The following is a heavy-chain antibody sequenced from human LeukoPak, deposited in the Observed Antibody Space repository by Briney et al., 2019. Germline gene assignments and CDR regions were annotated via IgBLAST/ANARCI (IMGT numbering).Heavy chain of an antibody. Sequence: PSETLSLTCTVSGYSISSGYYWGWIRQPPGKGLEWIGSIYHNGNTFYNPSLKSRVTISVDTSKNQFSLKLSSVTAADTAVYYCARDLNGAAGYFDYWGQGTLVTVSS. D-gene: IGHD6-13*01. CDR3: ARDLNGAAGYFDY. J-gene: IGHJ4*02. CDR1: GYSISSGYY. CDR2: IYHNGNT. V-gene: IGHV4-38-2*02.